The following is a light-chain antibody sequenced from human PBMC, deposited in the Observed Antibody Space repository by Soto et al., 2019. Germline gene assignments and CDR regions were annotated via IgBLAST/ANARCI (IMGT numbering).Light chain of an antibody. Sequence: EIVMTQSPATLSVSPGERATLSCRASQSVSSNLAWYQQKPGQAPRLLIYGASNRATGIPARFSGSGSGTECTLTVSSLQSEDFAVYYCHQYNNSPYTFGQGTKVEIK. CDR2: GAS. J-gene: IGKJ2*01. CDR1: QSVSSN. CDR3: HQYNNSPYT. V-gene: IGKV3-15*01.